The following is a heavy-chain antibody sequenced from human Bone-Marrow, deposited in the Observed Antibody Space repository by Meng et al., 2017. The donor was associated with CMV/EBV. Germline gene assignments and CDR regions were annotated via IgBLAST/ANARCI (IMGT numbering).Heavy chain of an antibody. J-gene: IGHJ4*02. Sequence: SETLSLTCTVSGGSVSSGSYYWSWIRQPPGKGLEWIGYIYYSGSTNYNPSLKSRVTISVDTSKNQFSLKLSSVTAADTAVYYCAREAAHAVGFDYWGQGTLVTVSS. CDR3: AREAAHAVGFDY. CDR1: GGSVSSGSYY. V-gene: IGHV4-61*01. D-gene: IGHD6-6*01. CDR2: IYYSGST.